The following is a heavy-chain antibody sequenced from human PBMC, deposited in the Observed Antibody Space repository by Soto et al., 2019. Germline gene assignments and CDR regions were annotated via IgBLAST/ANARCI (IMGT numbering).Heavy chain of an antibody. Sequence: GILRLSCAASGFTFSDYYMSWIRQAPGKGLEWVSYISSSGSTIYYADSVKGRFTISRDNAKNSLYLQMDSLRAEDTAVYYCARPYGDLYYYYYMDVWGKGTTVTVSS. CDR1: GFTFSDYY. CDR2: ISSSGSTI. CDR3: ARPYGDLYYYYYMDV. D-gene: IGHD4-17*01. J-gene: IGHJ6*03. V-gene: IGHV3-11*01.